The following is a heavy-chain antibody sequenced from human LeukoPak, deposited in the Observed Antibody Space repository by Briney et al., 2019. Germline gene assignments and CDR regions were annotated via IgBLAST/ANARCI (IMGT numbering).Heavy chain of an antibody. J-gene: IGHJ4*02. CDR2: ISFYSGKE. D-gene: IGHD6-19*01. CDR1: GYSFTTYD. Sequence: WASVKVSCKASGYSFTTYDINWVRQAPGQSLEWMGWISFYSGKEKYAEKFQGRVTMTTDTSTNTAYMELRTLRSDDTAVYYCARHQAHAVAGMGYWGQGTLVIVSS. CDR3: ARHQAHAVAGMGY. V-gene: IGHV1-18*01.